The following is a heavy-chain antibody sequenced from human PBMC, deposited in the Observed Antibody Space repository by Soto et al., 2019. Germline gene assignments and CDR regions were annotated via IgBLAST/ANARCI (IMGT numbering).Heavy chain of an antibody. CDR2: INPSGGST. D-gene: IGHD6-6*01. CDR1: GYTFTSYY. Sequence: ASVKVSCKASGYTFTSYYMHWVRQAPGQGLEWMGIINPSGGSTSYAQKFQGRVTMTRDTSTSTVYMELSSLRSEDTAVYYCARARYSSSSWGNNWFDPWGQGTLVTAPQ. J-gene: IGHJ5*02. V-gene: IGHV1-46*01. CDR3: ARARYSSSSWGNNWFDP.